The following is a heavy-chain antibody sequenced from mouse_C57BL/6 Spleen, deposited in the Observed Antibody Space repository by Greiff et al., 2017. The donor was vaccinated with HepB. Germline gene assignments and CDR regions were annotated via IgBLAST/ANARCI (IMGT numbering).Heavy chain of an antibody. CDR1: GYTFTSYW. CDR3: ARKGAYYDFDY. J-gene: IGHJ2*01. CDR2: IYPGSGST. Sequence: QVQLQQSGAELARPGASVKMSCKASGYTFTSYWITWVKQRPGQGLEWIGDIYPGSGSTNYNEKFKSKATLTVDTSSSTAYMQLSSLTSEDSAVYYCARKGAYYDFDYWGQGTTLTVSS. V-gene: IGHV1-55*01. D-gene: IGHD2-10*01.